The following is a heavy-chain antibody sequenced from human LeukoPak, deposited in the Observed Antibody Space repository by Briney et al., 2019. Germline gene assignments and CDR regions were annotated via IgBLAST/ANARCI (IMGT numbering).Heavy chain of an antibody. CDR3: ARTDRASLDY. J-gene: IGHJ4*02. D-gene: IGHD2-15*01. CDR1: GFTVSSNY. Sequence: GGSLRLSCAASGFTVSSNYMSWVRQAPGKGLEWVANIKQDGSEKYYVDSVKGRFTISRDNAKNSLYLQMNSLRAEDTAVYYCARTDRASLDYWGQGTLVTVSS. V-gene: IGHV3-7*01. CDR2: IKQDGSEK.